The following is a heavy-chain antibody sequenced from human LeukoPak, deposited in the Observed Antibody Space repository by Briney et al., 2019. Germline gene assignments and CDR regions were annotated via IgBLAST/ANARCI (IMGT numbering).Heavy chain of an antibody. Sequence: PSETLSLTCTVSGGSISSSSYYWGWIRQPPGKGLEWIGSIYYSGSTYYNPSLKSRVTISVDTSKNQFSLKLSSVTAADTAVYYCARERTPSRQYQLLSPFDYWGQGTLVTVSS. V-gene: IGHV4-39*02. CDR1: GGSISSSSYY. D-gene: IGHD2-2*01. J-gene: IGHJ4*02. CDR3: ARERTPSRQYQLLSPFDY. CDR2: IYYSGST.